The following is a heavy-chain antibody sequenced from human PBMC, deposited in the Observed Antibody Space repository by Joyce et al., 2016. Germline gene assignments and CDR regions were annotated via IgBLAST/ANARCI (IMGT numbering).Heavy chain of an antibody. J-gene: IGHJ4*02. CDR3: ARDGRSSGGDY. CDR2: ISSSSTIK. Sequence: EVQLVESGGGLVQPGGSLRLYCAASGFTFSKYGMNWVRQAPGKGLGWVSYISSSSTIKQYADSVKGRFTISRDSAKNSLYLQMNSLRVEDTAVYYCARDGRSSGGDYWGQGTLVTVSS. CDR1: GFTFSKYG. D-gene: IGHD6-19*01. V-gene: IGHV3-48*01.